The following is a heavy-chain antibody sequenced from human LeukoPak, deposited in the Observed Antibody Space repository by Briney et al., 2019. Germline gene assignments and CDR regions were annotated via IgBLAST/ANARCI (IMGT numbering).Heavy chain of an antibody. D-gene: IGHD6-13*01. CDR1: GFTFSSYS. CDR3: ANHRAAARDYYYYYGMDV. Sequence: PGGSLRLSCAASGFTFSSYSMNWVRQAPGKGLEWVSSISSSSSYIYYADSVKGRFTISRDNAKNSLYLQMNSLRAEDTAVYYCANHRAAARDYYYYYGMDVWGQGTTVTVSS. V-gene: IGHV3-21*01. J-gene: IGHJ6*02. CDR2: ISSSSSYI.